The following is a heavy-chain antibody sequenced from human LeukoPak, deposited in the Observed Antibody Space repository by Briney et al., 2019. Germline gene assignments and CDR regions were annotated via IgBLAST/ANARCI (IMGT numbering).Heavy chain of an antibody. Sequence: GVSVKVSCKASGYTFTAYYMHWVRQAPGHGLEWMGIINPSAGSTTYAQKFQGRVAMTRDTSTSTVYMELSSLRSEDTAVYYCARDRRYNDYDYCFDYWGQGTLLTVSS. CDR3: ARDRRYNDYDYCFDY. D-gene: IGHD5-12*01. V-gene: IGHV1-46*01. CDR2: INPSAGST. J-gene: IGHJ4*02. CDR1: GYTFTAYY.